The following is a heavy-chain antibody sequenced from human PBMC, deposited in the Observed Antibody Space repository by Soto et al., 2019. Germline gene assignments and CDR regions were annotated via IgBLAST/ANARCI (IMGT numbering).Heavy chain of an antibody. CDR1: GDSMNPYH. D-gene: IGHD6-13*01. CDR3: ARDQGVAAAGSTWFDP. V-gene: IGHV4-4*07. J-gene: IGHJ5*02. CDR2: VPSSGST. Sequence: SETLSLTWTVSGDSMNPYHWSWIRQPAVKGLECRGHVPSSGSTNDNPSVTSRVTMSVDTSNNQFSLSLMSVTAADTALYYCARDQGVAAAGSTWFDPWGQGSRVT.